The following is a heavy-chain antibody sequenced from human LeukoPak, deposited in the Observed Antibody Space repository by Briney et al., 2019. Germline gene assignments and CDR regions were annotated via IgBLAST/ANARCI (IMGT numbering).Heavy chain of an antibody. CDR3: ARDRVLLWFGELSIDAFDI. D-gene: IGHD3-10*01. CDR2: ISSEVSST. Sequence: GGSLRLSCAASGFTFSSYWMHWVRQAPGKGLVWVSRISSEVSSTSYADSVKGPLPISRANARNTPYLQMNCLRAEDTAVYYCARDRVLLWFGELSIDAFDIWGQGTMVTVSS. CDR1: GFTFSSYW. J-gene: IGHJ3*02. V-gene: IGHV3-74*01.